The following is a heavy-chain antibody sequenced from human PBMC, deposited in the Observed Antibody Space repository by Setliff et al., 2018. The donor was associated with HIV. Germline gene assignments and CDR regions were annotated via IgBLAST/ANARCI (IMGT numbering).Heavy chain of an antibody. Sequence: GGSLRLSCTASGFTVSSNYMSWVRQAPGRGLEWVANIKDDGRDKFYLDSVKGRFTISRDNAKNSLYLQMNSLRAEDAAVYYCARDTAELLGLYYYYGMDVWGQGTTVTVS. CDR3: ARDTAELLGLYYYYGMDV. CDR2: IKDDGRDK. CDR1: GFTVSSNY. V-gene: IGHV3-7*03. J-gene: IGHJ6*02. D-gene: IGHD1-26*01.